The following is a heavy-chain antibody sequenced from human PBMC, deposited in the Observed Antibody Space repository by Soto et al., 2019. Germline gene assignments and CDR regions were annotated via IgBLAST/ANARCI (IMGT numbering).Heavy chain of an antibody. J-gene: IGHJ5*02. CDR3: ARTYDILTGYSPRFDP. V-gene: IGHV4-31*03. CDR2: IYYSGST. CDR1: GGSISSGGYY. D-gene: IGHD3-9*01. Sequence: QVQLQESGPGLVKPSQTLSLTCTVSGGSISSGGYYWSWIRQHPGKGLEWIGYIYYSGSTYYNPSLKSRVTISVDTSKNQFSLKLSSVTAADTAVYYCARTYDILTGYSPRFDPWGQGTLVTVSS.